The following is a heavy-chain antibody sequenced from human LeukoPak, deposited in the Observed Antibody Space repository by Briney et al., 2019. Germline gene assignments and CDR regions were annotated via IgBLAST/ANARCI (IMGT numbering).Heavy chain of an antibody. CDR2: INHSGST. J-gene: IGHJ6*02. V-gene: IGHV4-34*01. CDR1: GGSFSGYY. CDR3: PRGLRSGGRYYYYGMDV. D-gene: IGHD2-15*01. Sequence: PSETLSLTCAVYGGSFSGYYWSWIRQPPGKGLEWIGEINHSGSTNYNPSLKSRVTISVDTSKNQFSLKLSSETAADTAVYYCPRGLRSGGRYYYYGMDVWGQGTTVTVSS.